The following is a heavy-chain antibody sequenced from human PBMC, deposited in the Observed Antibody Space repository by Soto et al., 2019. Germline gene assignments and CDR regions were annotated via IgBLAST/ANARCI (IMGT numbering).Heavy chain of an antibody. CDR3: ASCERFPRVGVDYYALDV. Sequence: GGSLRLSCAASGFTFSNCAMHWVRQAPGKGLEWVAVMSFDGNHQHYADSVKGRFTISRDNSKNTLSLEMNSLRRDDTAVYYCASCERFPRVGVDYYALDVWGQGTTVTVSS. CDR2: MSFDGNHQ. D-gene: IGHD3-3*01. J-gene: IGHJ6*02. CDR1: GFTFSNCA. V-gene: IGHV3-30*03.